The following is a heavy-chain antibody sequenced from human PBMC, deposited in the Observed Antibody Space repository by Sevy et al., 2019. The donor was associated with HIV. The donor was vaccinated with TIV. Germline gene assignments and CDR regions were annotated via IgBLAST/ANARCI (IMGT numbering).Heavy chain of an antibody. J-gene: IGHJ3*02. CDR3: ARESADYGDYPDAFDI. V-gene: IGHV3-48*01. Sequence: GGSLRLSCAASGFTFSSYSMNWVRQAPGKGLEWVSYISSSSSTIYYADTVKGRFTISRDNAKNSLSLQMNSLRAEDTAVYYCARESADYGDYPDAFDIWGQGTMVTVSS. CDR2: ISSSSSTI. CDR1: GFTFSSYS. D-gene: IGHD4-17*01.